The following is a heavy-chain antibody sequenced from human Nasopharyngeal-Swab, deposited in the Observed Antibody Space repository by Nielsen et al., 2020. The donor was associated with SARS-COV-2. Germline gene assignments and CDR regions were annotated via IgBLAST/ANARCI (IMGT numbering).Heavy chain of an antibody. CDR1: GFTFSYYY. CDR2: ISSSGSTI. V-gene: IGHV3-11*01. D-gene: IGHD2-8*01. CDR3: ARVGGGFVLMGLDI. Sequence: GESLKISCAASGFTFSYYYMSWIRQAPGKGLEWVSYISSSGSTIYYADSVKGRFTISRDNAKNSLYLQMNSLRAEDTAVYYCARVGGGFVLMGLDIWGQGTMVTVSS. J-gene: IGHJ3*02.